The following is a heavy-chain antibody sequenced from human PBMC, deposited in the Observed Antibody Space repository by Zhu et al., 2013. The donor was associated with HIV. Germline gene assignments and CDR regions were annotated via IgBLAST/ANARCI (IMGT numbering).Heavy chain of an antibody. V-gene: IGHV1-69*02. CDR1: GGTFSSYT. D-gene: IGHD1-7*01. CDR2: IIPILGIA. J-gene: IGHJ4*02. Sequence: QVQLVQSGAEVKKPGSSVKVSCKASGGTFSSYTISWVRQAPGQGLEWMGRIIPILGIANYAQKFQGRVTITADKSTSTAYMELSSLRSEDTAVYYCARGSNFDELGDRDYFDYWGQGTLVTVSS. CDR3: ARGSNFDELGDRDYFDY.